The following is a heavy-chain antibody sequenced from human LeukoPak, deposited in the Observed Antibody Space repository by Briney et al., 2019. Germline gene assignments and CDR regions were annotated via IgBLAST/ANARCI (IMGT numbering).Heavy chain of an antibody. V-gene: IGHV1-2*02. D-gene: IGHD6-19*01. CDR1: GGTFSSYA. J-gene: IGHJ5*02. CDR3: ASSWLSFFSGGAGFDP. Sequence: ASVKVSCTASGGTFSSYAISWVRQAPGQGLEWMGWINPNSGGTNYAQKFQGRVTMTRDTSISTAYMELSRLRSDDTAVYYCASSWLSFFSGGAGFDPWGQGTLVTVSS. CDR2: INPNSGGT.